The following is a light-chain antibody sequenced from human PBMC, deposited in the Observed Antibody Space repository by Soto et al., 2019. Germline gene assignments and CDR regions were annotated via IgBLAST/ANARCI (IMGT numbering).Light chain of an antibody. CDR1: QSVSSN. V-gene: IGKV3-15*01. CDR3: QQYNNWPPWT. J-gene: IGKJ1*01. Sequence: EIVMTQSPATLSVSPGERATLSCRASQSVSSNLAWYQQKPGQAPRLLIYGASTSATGIPARFSGSGSGTAFTLTISNLPSEDFAVYYCQQYNNWPPWTFGQGTKVEIK. CDR2: GAS.